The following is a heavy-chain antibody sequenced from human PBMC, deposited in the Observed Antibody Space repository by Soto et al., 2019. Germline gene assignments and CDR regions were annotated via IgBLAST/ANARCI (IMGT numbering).Heavy chain of an antibody. V-gene: IGHV1-69*01. CDR3: ARDKVGYYDSSGYYRVSVPPDYYYGMDV. Sequence: QVQLVQSGAEVKKPGSSVKVSCKASGGTFSSYAISWVRQAPGQGLEWMGGIIPIFGTANYEQKFQGRVTITADESTSTAYMELSSLRSEDTAVYYCARDKVGYYDSSGYYRVSVPPDYYYGMDVWGQGPTVTVSS. CDR2: IIPIFGTA. J-gene: IGHJ6*02. CDR1: GGTFSSYA. D-gene: IGHD3-22*01.